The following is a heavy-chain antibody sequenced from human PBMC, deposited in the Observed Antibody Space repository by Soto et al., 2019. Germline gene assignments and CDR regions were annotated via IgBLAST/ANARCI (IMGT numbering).Heavy chain of an antibody. Sequence: GGSLRLSCAASGFTFSSYDMHWVRQATGKGLEWVSAIGTAGDTYYPGSVKGRFTISRENAKNSLYLQMNSLRAEDTAVYYCASSVVPAAIGFGYYYYGMDVWGQGTTVTVSS. V-gene: IGHV3-13*01. CDR2: IGTAGDT. CDR3: ASSVVPAAIGFGYYYYGMDV. D-gene: IGHD2-2*02. CDR1: GFTFSSYD. J-gene: IGHJ6*02.